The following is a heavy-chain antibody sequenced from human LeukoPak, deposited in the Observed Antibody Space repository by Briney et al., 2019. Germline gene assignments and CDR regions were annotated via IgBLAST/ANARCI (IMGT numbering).Heavy chain of an antibody. V-gene: IGHV1-18*01. Sequence: ASVKVSCKISGYTFATYSINWVRQAPGQGLEWMGWISGYSGSTNYAQELQGRVTMTTDTSTTTAYMELRSLKSDDTAVYYCARGHSSGRDYYFDTWGQGTLVTVSS. J-gene: IGHJ4*02. CDR2: ISGYSGST. D-gene: IGHD6-19*01. CDR1: GYTFATYS. CDR3: ARGHSSGRDYYFDT.